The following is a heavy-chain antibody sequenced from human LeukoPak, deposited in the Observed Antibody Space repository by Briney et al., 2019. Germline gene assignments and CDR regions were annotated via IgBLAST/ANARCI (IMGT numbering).Heavy chain of an antibody. CDR3: ARWGYSGSGLDY. D-gene: IGHD3-10*01. J-gene: IGHJ4*02. CDR2: ITSSGRTI. Sequence: GGSLRLSCAASGFTFGTYSMNWVRQAPGKGLEWVSYITSSGRTIYYADSVKGRFTISRDSAKNSLYLQMNSLRDEDTAVYYCARWGYSGSGLDYWGQGTLVTVSS. V-gene: IGHV3-48*02. CDR1: GFTFGTYS.